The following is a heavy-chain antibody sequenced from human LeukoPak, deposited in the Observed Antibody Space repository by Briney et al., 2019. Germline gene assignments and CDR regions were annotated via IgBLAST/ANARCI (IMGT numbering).Heavy chain of an antibody. CDR2: IYYSGST. Sequence: TSETLSLTCTGSGGSISSYYWSWIRQPPGKGLEWIGYIYYSGSTNYNPSLKSRVTISVDTSKNQFSLKLSSVTAADTAVYYCARDQAGYWSSTSCYARGVYYYYYMDVWGKGTTVTVSS. D-gene: IGHD2-2*01. J-gene: IGHJ6*03. CDR1: GGSISSYY. CDR3: ARDQAGYWSSTSCYARGVYYYYYMDV. V-gene: IGHV4-59*01.